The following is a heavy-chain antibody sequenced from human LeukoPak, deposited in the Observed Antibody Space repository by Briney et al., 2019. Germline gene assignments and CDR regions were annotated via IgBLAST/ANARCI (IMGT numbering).Heavy chain of an antibody. D-gene: IGHD7-27*01. V-gene: IGHV1-2*02. CDR3: ARDDDWGPDY. Sequence: GASVKVSCKASGYAFTGHYMHWIRQARGQGLEWIGWIHPNSGATHYNQKLQGRVTMTSDTSIDTVYMELTSLIYDDTAVYYCARDDDWGPDYWGQGTLVTVSS. CDR1: GYAFTGHY. J-gene: IGHJ4*02. CDR2: IHPNSGAT.